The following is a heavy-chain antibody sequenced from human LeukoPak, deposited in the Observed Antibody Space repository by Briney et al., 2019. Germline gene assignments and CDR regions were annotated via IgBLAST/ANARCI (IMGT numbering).Heavy chain of an antibody. CDR3: ASSKSAFDI. Sequence: PGGSLRLSCAASGFTVSSNYMSWVRQAPGKGLEWVSIIYIDGNTYYADSVKGRFTISRDNAKNSLYLQMNSLRAEDTAVYYRASSKSAFDIWGQGTMVTVSS. J-gene: IGHJ3*02. CDR2: IYIDGNT. V-gene: IGHV3-53*01. CDR1: GFTVSSNY.